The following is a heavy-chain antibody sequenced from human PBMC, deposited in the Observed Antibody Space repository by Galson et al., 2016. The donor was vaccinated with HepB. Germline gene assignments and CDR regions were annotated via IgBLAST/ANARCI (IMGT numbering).Heavy chain of an antibody. Sequence: SLRLSCAASGFTFSSYNMNWVRQAPGKGLEWVSFLSSTSSTIYYADSVKGRFTISRDNAKNSLYLQMNSLRAEDTAVYYCARGDIVGAIFDYWGQGTLVTVSS. J-gene: IGHJ4*02. V-gene: IGHV3-48*04. CDR2: LSSTSSTI. CDR3: ARGDIVGAIFDY. CDR1: GFTFSSYN. D-gene: IGHD1-26*01.